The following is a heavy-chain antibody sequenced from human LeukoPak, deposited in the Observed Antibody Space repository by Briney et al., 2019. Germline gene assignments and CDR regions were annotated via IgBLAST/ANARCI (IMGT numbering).Heavy chain of an antibody. J-gene: IGHJ4*02. D-gene: IGHD2-15*01. V-gene: IGHV4-59*08. CDR2: IYYSGST. Sequence: SETLSLTCTVSGGSISSYYWSWIRQPPGKGLEWIGYIYYSGSTNYNPSLKSRVTISVDTSKNQFSLKLSSVTAADTAVYYYARIYCSGGSCYSYFDYWGQGTLVTVSS. CDR1: GGSISSYY. CDR3: ARIYCSGGSCYSYFDY.